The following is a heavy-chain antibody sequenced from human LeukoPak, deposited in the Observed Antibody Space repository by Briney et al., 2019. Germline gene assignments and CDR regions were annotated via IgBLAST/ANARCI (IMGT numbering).Heavy chain of an antibody. D-gene: IGHD3-3*01. V-gene: IGHV4-30-2*01. CDR1: GGSISSGGYY. J-gene: IGHJ6*04. Sequence: SETLSLTCTVSGGSISSGGYYWSWIRQPPGKGLEWIGYIYHSGSTYYNPSLKSRVTISVDRSKNQFSLKLSSVTAADTAVYYCARDEGYDFWSGLDVWGKGTTVTVSS. CDR3: ARDEGYDFWSGLDV. CDR2: IYHSGST.